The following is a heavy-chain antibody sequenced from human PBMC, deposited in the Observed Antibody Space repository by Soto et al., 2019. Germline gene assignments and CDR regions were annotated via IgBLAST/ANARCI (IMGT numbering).Heavy chain of an antibody. J-gene: IGHJ4*02. D-gene: IGHD6-13*01. CDR1: GFTFSVFA. CDR3: AKELRYSSSWSSLGS. Sequence: EVQLLESGGALAQPGESLRLSCVGSGFTFSVFAMSWVRQAPGKGLEWVSAVSGGGGSTFFADSVRGRFSISRDNSQGTVYLHMDNLRVEDTAIYRCAKELRYSSSWSSLGSWGQGTLVTVSS. CDR2: VSGGGGST. V-gene: IGHV3-23*01.